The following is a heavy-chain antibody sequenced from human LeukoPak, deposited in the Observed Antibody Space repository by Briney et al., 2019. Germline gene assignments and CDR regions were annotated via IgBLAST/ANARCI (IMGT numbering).Heavy chain of an antibody. CDR3: ARGGQYQLLYWFDP. V-gene: IGHV4-30-4*02. CDR2: IYYSGST. Sequence: RPSETLSLTCTVSGGSISSGDYYWSWIRQPPGKGLEWIGYIYYSGSTYYNPSLKSRVTISVDTSKNQFSLKLSSVTAADTAVYYCARGGQYQLLYWFDPWGQGTLVTVSS. CDR1: GGSISSGDYY. D-gene: IGHD2-2*01. J-gene: IGHJ5*02.